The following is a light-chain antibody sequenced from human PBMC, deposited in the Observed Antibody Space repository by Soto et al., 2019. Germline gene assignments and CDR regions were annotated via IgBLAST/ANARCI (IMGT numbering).Light chain of an antibody. CDR2: DVA. V-gene: IGLV2-14*03. Sequence: QSVLTQPASVSGSPGQSITISCTGTGSVVGGYNFVSWYQQHPGKAPKFIIYDVASRPSGVSNRFSGSKSGNTASLTISGLQAEDEADYYCSSYSSVGPYVFGAGSKVTVL. J-gene: IGLJ1*01. CDR1: GSVVGGYNF. CDR3: SSYSSVGPYV.